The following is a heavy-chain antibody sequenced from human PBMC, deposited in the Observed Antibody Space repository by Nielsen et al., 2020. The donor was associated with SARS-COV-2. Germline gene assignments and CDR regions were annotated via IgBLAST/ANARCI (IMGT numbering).Heavy chain of an antibody. CDR1: GASISSSSYH. CDR2: IHQSGST. D-gene: IGHD3-16*01. V-gene: IGHV4-39*01. Sequence: SETLSLTCTVSGASISSSSYHWGWIRQPPGKGLEWIGSIHQSGSTYYNPSLKSRVTISVDTSENQFSLKLTSVTAADTAVYYCARGGSYFDYWGQGTLVTVSS. CDR3: ARGGSYFDY. J-gene: IGHJ4*02.